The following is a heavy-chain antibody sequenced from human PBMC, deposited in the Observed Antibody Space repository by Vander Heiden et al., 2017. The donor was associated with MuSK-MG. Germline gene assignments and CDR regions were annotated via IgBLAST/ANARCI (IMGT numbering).Heavy chain of an antibody. CDR1: GGTFSSYA. CDR3: ASEILADGGGDCQDAFDI. J-gene: IGHJ3*02. V-gene: IGHV1-69*06. Sequence: QVQLVQSGAEVKKPGSSVKVSCKASGGTFSSYAISWVRQAPGQGLEWMGGIIPIFGTANYTQKFQGRVTITADKSTSTAYRELSSLRSEETAVYYCASEILADGGGDCQDAFDIWGQGTMVTVSS. D-gene: IGHD2-21*02. CDR2: IIPIFGTA.